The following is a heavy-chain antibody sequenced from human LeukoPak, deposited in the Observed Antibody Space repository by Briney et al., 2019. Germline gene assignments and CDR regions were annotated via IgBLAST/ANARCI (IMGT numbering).Heavy chain of an antibody. CDR1: GGSFSGYY. CDR3: ARGRGMILLFSTGGHAFDI. J-gene: IGHJ3*02. Sequence: SETLSLTCAVYGGSFSGYYWSWIRQPPGKGLEWIGEINHSGSTNYNPSLKSRVTISVDTSKNQFSLKLSSVTAADTAVYYCARGRGMILLFSTGGHAFDIWGQGTMVTVSS. D-gene: IGHD3-10*01. CDR2: INHSGST. V-gene: IGHV4-34*01.